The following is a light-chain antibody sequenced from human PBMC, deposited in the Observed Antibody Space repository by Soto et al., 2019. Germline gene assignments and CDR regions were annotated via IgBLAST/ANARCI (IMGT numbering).Light chain of an antibody. Sequence: QSALTQPASVSGSPGQSITISCTGTDSDVGGYNYVSGYQHHPGTAPKVMIYDVTYRPSGVSHRFSGSKSGNTASLTNSRLQAEDEAAYCCSSYTTDGVGVFGGGTKLTVL. CDR2: DVT. V-gene: IGLV2-14*03. CDR1: DSDVGGYNY. CDR3: SSYTTDGVGV. J-gene: IGLJ2*01.